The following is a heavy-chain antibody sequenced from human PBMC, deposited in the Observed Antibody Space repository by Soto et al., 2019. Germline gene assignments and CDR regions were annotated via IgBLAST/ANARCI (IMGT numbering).Heavy chain of an antibody. CDR3: ARATGALYYFDY. J-gene: IGHJ4*02. Sequence: GGSLRLSCAASGFTFSSYWMHWVRQAPGKGLVWVSRINSDGSSTSYADSVKGRFTISRDNAKNTLYLQMNSLRAEDTAVYYCARATGALYYFDYWVQGTLVTVSS. V-gene: IGHV3-74*01. CDR2: INSDGSST. CDR1: GFTFSSYW. D-gene: IGHD1-26*01.